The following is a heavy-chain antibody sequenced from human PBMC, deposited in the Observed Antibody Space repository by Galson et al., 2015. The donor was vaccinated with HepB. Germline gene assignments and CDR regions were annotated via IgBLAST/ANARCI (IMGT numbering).Heavy chain of an antibody. D-gene: IGHD4-17*01. CDR3: ASRLTTENYFDY. J-gene: IGHJ4*02. Sequence: SVKVSCKASGYTFTSYDINWVRQATGQGLEWMGWMNPNSGNTGYAQKFQGRVTMTRNTSISTAYMELSSLRSDDTAVYYCASRLTTENYFDYWGQGTLVTVSS. CDR1: GYTFTSYD. CDR2: MNPNSGNT. V-gene: IGHV1-8*01.